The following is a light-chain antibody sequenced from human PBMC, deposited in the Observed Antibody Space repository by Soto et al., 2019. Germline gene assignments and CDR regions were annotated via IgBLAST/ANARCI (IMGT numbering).Light chain of an antibody. V-gene: IGKV3-20*01. J-gene: IGKJ1*01. CDR3: QHYGSSQGT. CDR1: RRLGTYS. Sequence: EIVLTQSPGTLSLSPGERATLLCRASRRLGTYSLAWYQQKPGQAPRVLISGTSSRATGIPDRFSGSGSGTDFTLTISRLEPEDFAVYYCQHYGSSQGTFGQGTKVDIK. CDR2: GTS.